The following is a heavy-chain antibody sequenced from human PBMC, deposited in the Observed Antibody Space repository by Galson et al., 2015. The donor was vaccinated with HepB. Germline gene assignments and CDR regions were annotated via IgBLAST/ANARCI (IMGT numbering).Heavy chain of an antibody. CDR2: IYYSGST. CDR1: GGSISSSSYC. D-gene: IGHD2-21*02. CDR3: ARQTGMTYCGGDCTMGYYYGMDV. J-gene: IGHJ6*02. V-gene: IGHV4-39*01. Sequence: ETLSLTCTVSGGSISSSSYCWGWIRQPPGKGLEWIGSIYYSGSTYYNPSLKSRVTISVDTSKNQFSLKLSSVTAADTAVYYCARQTGMTYCGGDCTMGYYYGMDVWGQGTTVTVSS.